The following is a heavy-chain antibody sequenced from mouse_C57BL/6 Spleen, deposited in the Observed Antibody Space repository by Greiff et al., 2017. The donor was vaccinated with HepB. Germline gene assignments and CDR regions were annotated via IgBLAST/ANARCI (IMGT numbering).Heavy chain of an antibody. CDR3: AREGSSGDFDY. J-gene: IGHJ2*01. CDR2: IYPGDGDT. Sequence: VQVVESGAELVKPGASVKISCKASGYAFSSYWMNWVKQRPGKGLEWIGQIYPGDGDTNYNGKFKGKATLTADKSSSTAYMQLSSLTSEDSAVYFCAREGSSGDFDYWGQGTTLTVSS. V-gene: IGHV1-80*01. CDR1: GYAFSSYW. D-gene: IGHD3-2*02.